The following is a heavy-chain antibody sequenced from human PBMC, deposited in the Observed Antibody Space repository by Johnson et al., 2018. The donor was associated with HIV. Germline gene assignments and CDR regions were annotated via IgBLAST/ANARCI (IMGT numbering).Heavy chain of an antibody. CDR3: ARGRKDIAAVDGLDTDGFDM. CDR1: GFTFSSYA. Sequence: QVQLVESGGGVVQPGRSLRLSCAASGFTFSSYALHWVRQAPGRGLEWVAVISYDGSNRYYADSVKGRFTISSESSTDPLYLKMTSLRREDTAVYYCARGRKDIAAVDGLDTDGFDMWGQGTMVTVSS. J-gene: IGHJ3*02. CDR2: ISYDGSNR. D-gene: IGHD6-13*01. V-gene: IGHV3-30*04.